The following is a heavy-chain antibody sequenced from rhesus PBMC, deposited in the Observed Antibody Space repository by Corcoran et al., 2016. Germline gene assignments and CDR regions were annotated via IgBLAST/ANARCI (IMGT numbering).Heavy chain of an antibody. CDR2: VDPEDGEA. CDR3: RTVGSHSVIDRFDV. Sequence: EVQLVQSGAEVKKPGASVKISCKASGYPFTDYSLPWLRPAPGKGLEWRGRVDPEDGEADYAQRFQDRVTITADTSTDTAYMELSSLRSEDTAMYYCRTVGSHSVIDRFDVWGPGVLVTVSS. V-gene: IGHV1-111*02. J-gene: IGHJ5-1*01. D-gene: IGHD1-44*01. CDR1: GYPFTDYS.